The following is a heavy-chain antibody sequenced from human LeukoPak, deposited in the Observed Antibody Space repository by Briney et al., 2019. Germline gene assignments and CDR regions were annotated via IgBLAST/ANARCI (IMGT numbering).Heavy chain of an antibody. D-gene: IGHD1-26*01. CDR3: ASSGSYRFDY. CDR1: GFTFSSYA. J-gene: IGHJ4*02. Sequence: GGSLRLSCAASGFTFSSYAMSWVRQAPGKGLEWVSVISGNGGSTYYADSVKGRFTISRDNAKNSLYLQMNSLRDEDTAVYYCASSGSYRFDYWGQGTLVTVSS. V-gene: IGHV3-23*01. CDR2: ISGNGGST.